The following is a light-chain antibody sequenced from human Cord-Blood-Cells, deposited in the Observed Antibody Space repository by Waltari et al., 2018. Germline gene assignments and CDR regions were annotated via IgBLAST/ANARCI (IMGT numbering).Light chain of an antibody. CDR3: QTDNSYSPYT. CDR1: QSISSW. J-gene: IGKJ2*01. CDR2: DGS. V-gene: IGKV1-5*01. Sequence: DIQMTQSPSTLSASVGDRVTITCRASQSISSWLAWYQQKPGKAPKLLIYDGSSLESGGPLRVSGSGSGKEFHLPIRRLQADCFGNYFRQTDNSYSPYTFGQGTKLEIK.